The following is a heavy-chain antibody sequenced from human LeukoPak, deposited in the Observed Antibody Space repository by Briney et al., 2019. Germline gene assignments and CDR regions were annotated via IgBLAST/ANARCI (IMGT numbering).Heavy chain of an antibody. CDR3: AREAITFGGVIVPFDY. CDR2: ISSSSSYI. CDR1: GFTFTRYS. V-gene: IGHV3-21*01. Sequence: PGGSPRLSCAASGFTFTRYSMNWVRQAPGKGLEWVSSISSSSSYIYYADSVKGRFTISRDNAKNSLYLQMNSLRAEDTAVYYCAREAITFGGVIVPFDYWGQGTLVTVSS. J-gene: IGHJ4*02. D-gene: IGHD3-16*02.